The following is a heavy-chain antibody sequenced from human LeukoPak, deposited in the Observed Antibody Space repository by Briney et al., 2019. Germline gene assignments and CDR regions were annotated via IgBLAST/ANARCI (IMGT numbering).Heavy chain of an antibody. CDR1: GLTFRSYW. D-gene: IGHD2-15*01. V-gene: IGHV3-7*01. J-gene: IGHJ4*02. Sequence: PGGSLRLSCAASGLTFRSYWMTWVRQAPGKGLEWVANIKEDGSGKYYVDSVKGRFTISRDNAKNSLYLQMNSLRAEDTAVYYCARDTGRSGGSCYSFYDYWGQGTLVTVSS. CDR3: ARDTGRSGGSCYSFYDY. CDR2: IKEDGSGK.